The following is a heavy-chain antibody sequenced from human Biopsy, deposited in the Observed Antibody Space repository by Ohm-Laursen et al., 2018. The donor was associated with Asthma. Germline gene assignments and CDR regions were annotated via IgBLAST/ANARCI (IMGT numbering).Heavy chain of an antibody. D-gene: IGHD1-1*01. J-gene: IGHJ3*02. CDR3: VRDGTDDAFDI. Sequence: SLRLSCAASGFTFSSYGMHWVRQAPGKGLEWVAVISYDGSNKYYADSEKGRSTISRDNSKNTLDLQMNSLREEDTAVYYCVRDGTDDAFDIWGQGTVVSVSS. CDR1: GFTFSSYG. CDR2: ISYDGSNK. V-gene: IGHV3-30*03.